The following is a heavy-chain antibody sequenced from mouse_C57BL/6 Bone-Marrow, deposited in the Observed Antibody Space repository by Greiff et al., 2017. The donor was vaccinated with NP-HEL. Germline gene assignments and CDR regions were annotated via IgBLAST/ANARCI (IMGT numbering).Heavy chain of an antibody. D-gene: IGHD1-1*01. CDR2: IYPGSGNT. CDR1: GYTFTDYY. CDR3: ARPPYYYGSSLYAMDY. Sequence: QVHVKQSGAELVRPGASVKLSCKASGYTFTDYYINWVKQRPGQGLEWIARIYPGSGNTYYNEKFKGKATLTAEKSSSTAYMQLSSLTSEDSAVYFCARPPYYYGSSLYAMDYWGQGTSVTVSS. V-gene: IGHV1-76*01. J-gene: IGHJ4*01.